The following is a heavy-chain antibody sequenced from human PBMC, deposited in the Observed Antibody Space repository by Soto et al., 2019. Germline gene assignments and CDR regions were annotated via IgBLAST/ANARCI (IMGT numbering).Heavy chain of an antibody. Sequence: QVQLVQSGAEVKKPGSSVKVSCKASGGTISSYAISWVRQAPGQGLEWMGGIIPIFGTANYAQKFQGRVTXTXXXSXXTAYMELSSLRSEDTAVYYCARHVPAAGYYYGMDVWGQGTTVTVSS. CDR1: GGTISSYA. J-gene: IGHJ6*02. V-gene: IGHV1-69*05. CDR3: ARHVPAAGYYYGMDV. CDR2: IIPIFGTA. D-gene: IGHD2-2*01.